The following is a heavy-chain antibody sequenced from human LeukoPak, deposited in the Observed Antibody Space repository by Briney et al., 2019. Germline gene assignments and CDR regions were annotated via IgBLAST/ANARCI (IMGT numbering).Heavy chain of an antibody. CDR2: INADGSTA. J-gene: IGHJ4*02. Sequence: GGSLRLSCAASGFTFGNSWVHWVRQAPGKGLVWVSLINADGSTATYADSVKGRFTISRDNARNTLSLQMNSLTIEDTAVYYCVVVVEPPDSDGFDVWGQGTLVTVSS. V-gene: IGHV3-74*01. CDR3: VVVVEPPDSDGFDV. CDR1: GFTFGNSW. D-gene: IGHD1-14*01.